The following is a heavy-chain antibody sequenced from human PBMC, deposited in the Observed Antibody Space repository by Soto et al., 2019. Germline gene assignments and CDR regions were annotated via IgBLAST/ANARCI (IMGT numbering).Heavy chain of an antibody. CDR3: AKDIALRPAYYYYYGMDV. Sequence: RLSCAASGFTFDHYAMHWVRQAPVKCLEWVAGIIWNSGSIVYADSVKGRFTTSRDNAKNSLYLKMNSLRAEDTALYYCAKDIALRPAYYYYYGMDVWGQGPTVTVSS. CDR1: GFTFDHYA. J-gene: IGHJ6*02. D-gene: IGHD4-17*01. V-gene: IGHV3-9*01. CDR2: IIWNSGSI.